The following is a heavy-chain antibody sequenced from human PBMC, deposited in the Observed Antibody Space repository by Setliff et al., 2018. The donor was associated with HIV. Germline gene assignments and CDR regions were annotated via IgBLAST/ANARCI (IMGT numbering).Heavy chain of an antibody. CDR2: ITPIFGTA. CDR3: ASVRTDEVRGVYDAFDI. V-gene: IGHV1-69*13. Sequence: SVKVSCKASGGTFSSYAFTWVRQAPGQGLEWMGGITPIFGTATYAQKFQGRVTITGDEATSTVYMELSSLRSEDTAVFYCASVRTDEVRGVYDAFDIWGQGTMVTVSS. CDR1: GGTFSSYA. D-gene: IGHD3-10*01. J-gene: IGHJ3*02.